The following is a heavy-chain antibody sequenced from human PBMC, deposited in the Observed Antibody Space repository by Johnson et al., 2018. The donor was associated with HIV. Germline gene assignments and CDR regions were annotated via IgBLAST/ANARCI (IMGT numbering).Heavy chain of an antibody. CDR3: ARGWQQRAFDI. D-gene: IGHD6-13*01. CDR1: GFSFTNAW. Sequence: EVQLVESGGGLVKPGGSLRLSCAASGFSFTNAWMSWVRQAPGKGLEWVGHIKRKSDGGTTDYAAPVKGRFTISRDNSKNPLYLQMNSLRAEDTAVYYCARGWQQRAFDIWGQGTMVTVSS. V-gene: IGHV3-15*01. CDR2: IKRKSDGGTT. J-gene: IGHJ3*02.